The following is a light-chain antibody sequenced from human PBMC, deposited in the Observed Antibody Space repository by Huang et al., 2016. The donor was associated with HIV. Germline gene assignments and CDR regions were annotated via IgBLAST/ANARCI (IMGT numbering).Light chain of an antibody. CDR3: HQRSAWPLT. CDR2: DAS. J-gene: IGKJ4*01. CDR1: QNVHSF. Sequence: EIVLTQSPATLSLSTGERATLSCRASQNVHSFLVWYQHKPGQAPRLLMYDASNRATGIPARFRGSGSGTDFTLTITNLQSEDSAVYYCHQRSAWPLTFGGGTKVEI. V-gene: IGKV3-11*01.